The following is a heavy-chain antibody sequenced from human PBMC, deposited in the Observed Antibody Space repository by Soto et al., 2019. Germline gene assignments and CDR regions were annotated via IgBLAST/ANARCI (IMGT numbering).Heavy chain of an antibody. CDR1: GFTFSDAW. D-gene: IGHD3-9*01. CDR3: TTDRNYDILTGYASYHYYGMDV. J-gene: IGHJ6*02. CDR2: VKRKTDGGTT. Sequence: TGGSLRLSCAASGFTFSDAWMSWVRQAPGKGLEWVGRVKRKTDGGTTDYAAPVKGRFTISRDDSKNTLFLQMNSLKTEDTAVYYCTTDRNYDILTGYASYHYYGMDVWGQVTTVTVSS. V-gene: IGHV3-15*01.